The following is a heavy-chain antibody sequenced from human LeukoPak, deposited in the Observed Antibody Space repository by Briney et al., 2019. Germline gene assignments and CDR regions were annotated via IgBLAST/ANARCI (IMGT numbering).Heavy chain of an antibody. CDR2: ISAYNGNT. Sequence: ASVKVSCKASGYTFTSYGISWVRQAPGQGLEWMGWISAYNGNTNYAQKLQGRVTMTTDTSTSTAYMELRSPRSDDTAVYYCARDGGITMVRGVIIPFDYWGQGTLVTVSS. V-gene: IGHV1-18*01. D-gene: IGHD3-10*01. CDR3: ARDGGITMVRGVIIPFDY. CDR1: GYTFTSYG. J-gene: IGHJ4*02.